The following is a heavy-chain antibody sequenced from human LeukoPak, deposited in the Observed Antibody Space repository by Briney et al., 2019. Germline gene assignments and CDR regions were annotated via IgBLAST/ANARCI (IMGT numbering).Heavy chain of an antibody. D-gene: IGHD3-9*01. V-gene: IGHV3-23*01. J-gene: IGHJ4*02. CDR3: AKDVLRYFDWEDAGVRNYFDY. Sequence: PGGSLRLSCAASGFTFSSYPMSWVRQAPGKGLEWVSAISGSGGSTYYADSVKGRFTISRDNSRNTLYLQMNSLRAEDTAVYYCAKDVLRYFDWEDAGVRNYFDYWGQGTLVTVSS. CDR2: ISGSGGST. CDR1: GFTFSSYP.